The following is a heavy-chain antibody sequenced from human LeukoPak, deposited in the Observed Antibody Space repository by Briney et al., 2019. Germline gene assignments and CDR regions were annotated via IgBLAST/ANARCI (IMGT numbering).Heavy chain of an antibody. CDR1: GFTFSNYW. CDR3: AKGRYNWNDVFWFDP. Sequence: PGGSLRLSCAASGFTFSNYWMSWVRQAPGKGLEWVANIKQDGSEKYYVDSVKGRFTISRDNAKNSLYLLMNSLRAEDTAVYYCAKGRYNWNDVFWFDPWGQGTLVTVSS. CDR2: IKQDGSEK. J-gene: IGHJ5*02. V-gene: IGHV3-7*01. D-gene: IGHD1-1*01.